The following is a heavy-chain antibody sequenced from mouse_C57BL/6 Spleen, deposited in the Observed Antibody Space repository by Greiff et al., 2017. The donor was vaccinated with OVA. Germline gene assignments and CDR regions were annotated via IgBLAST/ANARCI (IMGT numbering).Heavy chain of an antibody. CDR3: TVDYDGSWFAY. Sequence: EVKLMESGGGLVQPGGSMKLSCVASGFTFSNYWMNWVRQSPEKGLEWVAQIRLKSDNYATHYAESVKGRFTISRDDSKSSVYLQMNNLRAEDTGIYYCTVDYDGSWFAYWGQGTLVTVSA. V-gene: IGHV6-3*01. J-gene: IGHJ3*01. D-gene: IGHD2-4*01. CDR1: GFTFSNYW. CDR2: IRLKSDNYAT.